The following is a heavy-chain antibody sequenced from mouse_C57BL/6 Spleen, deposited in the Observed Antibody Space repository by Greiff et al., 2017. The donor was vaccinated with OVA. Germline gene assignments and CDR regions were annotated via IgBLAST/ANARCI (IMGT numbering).Heavy chain of an antibody. CDR1: GYAFSSSW. Sequence: VKVVESGPELVKPGASVKISCKASGYAFSSSWMNWVKQRPGKGLEWIGRIYPGDGDTNYNGKFKGKATLTADKSSSTAYMQLSSLTSEDSAVYFCALYAMDYWGQGTSVTVSS. J-gene: IGHJ4*01. CDR3: ALYAMDY. CDR2: IYPGDGDT. V-gene: IGHV1-82*01.